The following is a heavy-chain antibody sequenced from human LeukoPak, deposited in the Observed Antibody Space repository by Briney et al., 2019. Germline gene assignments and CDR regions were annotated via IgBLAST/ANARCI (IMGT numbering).Heavy chain of an antibody. Sequence: GGSLRLSCAASGFTFSNYAMSWVRQAPGKGLEWVSAISGSGGTTYYADSVRGRFSISRDNSDNTLFLQMNSLRAEDTAVYYCAKEGTYAFDIWGQGTMVTVSS. V-gene: IGHV3-23*01. CDR2: ISGSGGTT. J-gene: IGHJ3*02. CDR3: AKEGTYAFDI. CDR1: GFTFSNYA.